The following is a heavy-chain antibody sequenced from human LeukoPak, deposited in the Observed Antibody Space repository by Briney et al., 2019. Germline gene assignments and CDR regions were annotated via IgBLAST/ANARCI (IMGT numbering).Heavy chain of an antibody. D-gene: IGHD3-10*02. Sequence: GGSLRLSCAASGFTFSAFGMHWVRQAPGKGLEWVTFIPYDGSDKYYVDSVKGRFTISRDNAKNSLYLQMNSLRAEDTAVYYCAELGITMIGGVWGKGTTVTISS. CDR2: IPYDGSDK. J-gene: IGHJ6*04. CDR3: AELGITMIGGV. CDR1: GFTFSAFG. V-gene: IGHV3-30*02.